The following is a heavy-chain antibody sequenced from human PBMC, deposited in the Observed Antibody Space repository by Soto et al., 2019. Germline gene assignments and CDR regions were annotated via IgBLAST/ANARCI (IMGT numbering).Heavy chain of an antibody. CDR1: GFTFSSYA. CDR2: ISGSGGST. D-gene: IGHD4-17*01. CDR3: AKTLGYGDYGLYYYYYGMDV. V-gene: IGHV3-23*01. Sequence: GGSLRLSCAASGFTFSSYAMSWVRQAPGKGLEWVSAISGSGGSTYYADSVKGRFTISRDNSKNTLYLQMNSLRAEDTAVYYCAKTLGYGDYGLYYYYYGMDVWGQGTTVTVSS. J-gene: IGHJ6*02.